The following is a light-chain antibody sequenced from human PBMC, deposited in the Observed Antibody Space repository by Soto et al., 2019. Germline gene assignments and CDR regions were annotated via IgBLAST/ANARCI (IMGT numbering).Light chain of an antibody. Sequence: QSALTQPPSASGSPGRAVPISCTGSSSDVGGYNYVSWYQQHPGKAPKLMIYDVSNRPSGVSDRFSGSKSGNTASLTISGLQAEDEADYYCSSYTSSSTLYVFGTGTKVTVL. CDR3: SSYTSSSTLYV. J-gene: IGLJ1*01. V-gene: IGLV2-14*03. CDR2: DVS. CDR1: SSDVGGYNY.